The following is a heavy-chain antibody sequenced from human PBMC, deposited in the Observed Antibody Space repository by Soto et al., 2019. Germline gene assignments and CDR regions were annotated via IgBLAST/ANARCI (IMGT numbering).Heavy chain of an antibody. V-gene: IGHV3-7*01. CDR1: GFTXSSYW. J-gene: IGHJ4*02. CDR3: ARDREAAAGPFDY. Sequence: LSCAASGFTXSSYWMSWVRQAPGKGLEWVANIKQDGSEKYYVDSVKGRFTISRDNAKNSLYLQMNSLRAEDTAVYYCARDREAAAGPFDYWGQGTLVTVSS. D-gene: IGHD6-13*01. CDR2: IKQDGSEK.